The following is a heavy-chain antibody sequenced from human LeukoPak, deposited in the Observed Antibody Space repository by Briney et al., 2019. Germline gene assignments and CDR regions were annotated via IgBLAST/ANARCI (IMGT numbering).Heavy chain of an antibody. J-gene: IGHJ4*02. D-gene: IGHD1-26*01. CDR3: ARVDLSGSYYYFDY. Sequence: SETLSLTCAVYGGSFSGYYWSWIRQPPGKGLEWIGEINHRGSTNYNPSLKSRVTVSLDTSKNQFSLKLSSVTAADTAVYYCARVDLSGSYYYFDYWGQGTLVTVSS. CDR1: GGSFSGYY. CDR2: INHRGST. V-gene: IGHV4-34*01.